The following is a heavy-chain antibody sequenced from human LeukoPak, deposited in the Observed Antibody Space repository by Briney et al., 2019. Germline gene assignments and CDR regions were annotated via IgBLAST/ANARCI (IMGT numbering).Heavy chain of an antibody. Sequence: GRSLRLSCAASGFTFSSYAMHWVRQAPGKGLEWVTIISYDGSKKYYADYVKGRFTISRDNAHNLLYLQMDSLRVEDTAVYYCARDGRWINYYDGSSPVWGQGTLVTVSS. CDR2: ISYDGSKK. J-gene: IGHJ4*02. V-gene: IGHV3-30*04. CDR3: ARDGRWINYYDGSSPV. CDR1: GFTFSSYA. D-gene: IGHD3-22*01.